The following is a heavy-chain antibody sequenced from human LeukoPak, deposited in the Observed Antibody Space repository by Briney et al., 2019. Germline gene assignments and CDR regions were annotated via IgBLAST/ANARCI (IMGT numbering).Heavy chain of an antibody. Sequence: SETLSLTCTVSGGSISSSSYYWGWIRQPPGKGLEWIGYIYYSGSTYYNPSLKSRVTISVDTSKNQFSLKLSSVTAADTAVYYCARERYCTNGVCYGRGGRSGHNWFDPWGQGTLVTVSS. CDR2: IYYSGST. CDR1: GGSISSSSYY. D-gene: IGHD2-8*01. CDR3: ARERYCTNGVCYGRGGRSGHNWFDP. V-gene: IGHV4-39*07. J-gene: IGHJ5*02.